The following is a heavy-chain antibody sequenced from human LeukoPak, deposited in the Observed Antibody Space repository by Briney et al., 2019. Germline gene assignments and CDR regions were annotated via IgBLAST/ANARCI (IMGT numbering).Heavy chain of an antibody. J-gene: IGHJ4*02. Sequence: SVKVSCKASGGTFSSYAISWVRQAPGRGLEWMGGIIPIFGTANYAQKFQGRVTITADESTSTAYMELSSLRSEDTAVYYCASSSIAARQDDYWGQGTLVTVSS. V-gene: IGHV1-69*01. CDR2: IIPIFGTA. D-gene: IGHD6-6*01. CDR1: GGTFSSYA. CDR3: ASSSIAARQDDY.